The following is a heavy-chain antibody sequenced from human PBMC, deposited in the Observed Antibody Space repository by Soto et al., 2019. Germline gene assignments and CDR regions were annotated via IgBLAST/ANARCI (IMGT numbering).Heavy chain of an antibody. Sequence: SVQVSCKASGYTFTSYGISWVRQAPGQGLEWMGGIIPIFGTANYAQKFQGRVTITADKSTSTAYMELSSLRSEDTAVYYCARWSYDYYYYGMDVWGQGTTVTVSS. CDR1: GYTFTSYG. CDR3: ARWSYDYYYYGMDV. D-gene: IGHD1-26*01. J-gene: IGHJ6*02. V-gene: IGHV1-69*06. CDR2: IIPIFGTA.